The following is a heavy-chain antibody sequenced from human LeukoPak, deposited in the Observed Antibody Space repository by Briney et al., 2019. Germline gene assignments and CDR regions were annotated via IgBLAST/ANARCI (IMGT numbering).Heavy chain of an antibody. J-gene: IGHJ6*02. V-gene: IGHV4-61*01. Sequence: KPSETLSLTCTVSGGSVTSGSHYWSWVRQPPGRGLEWIGNIYYSGNANYNPSLKSRVTMSVDRSKNQLSLKLSSVTAADTAVYYCAGVQSQNYYAMDVWGPGTPVTVSS. CDR3: AGVQSQNYYAMDV. CDR2: IYYSGNA. CDR1: GGSVTSGSHY.